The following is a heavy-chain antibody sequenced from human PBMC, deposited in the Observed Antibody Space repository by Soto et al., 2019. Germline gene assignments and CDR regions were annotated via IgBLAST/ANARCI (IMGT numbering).Heavy chain of an antibody. D-gene: IGHD2-2*01. J-gene: IGHJ4*02. Sequence: SETLYLTCTVSGGSISSSSYYWGWIRQPPGKGLEWIGSIYYSGSTYYNPSLKSRVTISVDTSKNQFSLKLSSVTAADTAVYYCARSHGGSNIVVVPAAILPAVWGQGTLVTVSS. CDR3: ARSHGGSNIVVVPAAILPAV. CDR1: GGSISSSSYY. CDR2: IYYSGST. V-gene: IGHV4-39*01.